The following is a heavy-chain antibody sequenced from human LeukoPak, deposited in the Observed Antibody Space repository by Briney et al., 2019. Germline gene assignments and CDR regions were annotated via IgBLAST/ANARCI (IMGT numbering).Heavy chain of an antibody. V-gene: IGHV4-34*01. CDR3: ARGPEVDRSYFDY. D-gene: IGHD2-15*01. J-gene: IGHJ4*02. CDR2: INHSGST. CDR1: GFTFSSYA. Sequence: GSLRLSCAASGFTFSSYAMSWIRQPPGKVLEWIGEINHSGSTNYNPSLKSRVTISVDTSKNQFSLKLSSVTAADTAVYYCARGPEVDRSYFDYWGQGTLVTVSS.